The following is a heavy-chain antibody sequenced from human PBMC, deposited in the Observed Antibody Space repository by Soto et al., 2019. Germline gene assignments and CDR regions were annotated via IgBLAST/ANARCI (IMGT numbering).Heavy chain of an antibody. CDR2: FIPIFRTL. D-gene: IGHD3-22*01. CDR3: PRDRRIYYSDPLDEFVASDYEV. J-gene: IGHJ3*01. Sequence: QVQLIQSEAEVKKPGSSVRVSCTASGGRFGSHGFSWVRQAPGQRLEWVGGFIPIFRTLTYTEKFQARVRIAADESTNTVYLDLSSLTSEDTAVHYCPRDRRIYYSDPLDEFVASDYEVWGQGTMVSVSS. V-gene: IGHV1-69*01. CDR1: GGRFGSHG.